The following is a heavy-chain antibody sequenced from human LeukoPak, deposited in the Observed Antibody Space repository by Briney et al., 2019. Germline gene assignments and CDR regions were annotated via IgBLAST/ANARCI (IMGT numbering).Heavy chain of an antibody. CDR2: IYPGDSDT. Sequence: KRGESLKISCKGSGYSFTSYWIGWVRQMPGKGLEWMGIIYPGDSDTRYSPSFQGQVTISADKSISTAYLQWSSLKASDTAMYYCARVYCSSTSCPENWFDPWGQGTLVTVSS. CDR3: ARVYCSSTSCPENWFDP. CDR1: GYSFTSYW. V-gene: IGHV5-51*01. D-gene: IGHD2-2*01. J-gene: IGHJ5*02.